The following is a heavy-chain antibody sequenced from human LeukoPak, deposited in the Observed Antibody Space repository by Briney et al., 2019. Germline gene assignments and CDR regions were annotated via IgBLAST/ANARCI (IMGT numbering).Heavy chain of an antibody. CDR3: ARRTTYYDLSGYYYYTDV. CDR2: VYYTGST. J-gene: IGHJ6*03. D-gene: IGHD3-3*01. V-gene: IGHV4-59*08. CDR1: GGSISSDY. Sequence: SETLSLTCTVSGGSISSDYWNWILQPPGKGLEGIVDVYYTGSTIYTPPPDSRATISIATSKTQSSLRLPSVTAADTAVYYCARRTTYYDLSGYYYYTDVWGKGTTVTVSS.